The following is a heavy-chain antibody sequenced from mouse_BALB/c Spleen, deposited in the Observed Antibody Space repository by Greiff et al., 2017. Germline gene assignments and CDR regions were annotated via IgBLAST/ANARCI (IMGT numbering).Heavy chain of an antibody. Sequence: EVHLVESGGGLVKLGGSLKLSCAASGFTFSSYYMSWVRQTPEKRLELVAAINSNGGSTYYPDTVKGRFTISRDNAKNTLYLQMSSLKSEDTALYYCARQAYFDYWGQGTTLTVSS. CDR1: GFTFSSYY. V-gene: IGHV5-6-2*01. J-gene: IGHJ2*01. CDR2: INSNGGST. CDR3: ARQAYFDY.